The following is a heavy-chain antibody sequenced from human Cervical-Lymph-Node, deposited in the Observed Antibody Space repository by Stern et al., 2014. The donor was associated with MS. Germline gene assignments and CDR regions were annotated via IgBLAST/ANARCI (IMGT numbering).Heavy chain of an antibody. CDR1: GDTFINFA. Sequence: VQLVQSGAEVKKPGSSVKVSCTASGDTFINFAISWVRQAPGQGLEGMGGIIPILGTTEYVQKFQGRVSISADESATTVYMELSSLRSEDTAVYYCARDNDDNGMDVWGQGTTVTVSS. CDR2: IIPILGTT. V-gene: IGHV1-69*01. J-gene: IGHJ6*02. D-gene: IGHD1-1*01. CDR3: ARDNDDNGMDV.